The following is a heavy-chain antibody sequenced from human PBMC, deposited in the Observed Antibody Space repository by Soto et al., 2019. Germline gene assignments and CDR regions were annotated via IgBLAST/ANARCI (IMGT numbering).Heavy chain of an antibody. CDR2: ISGSGGST. V-gene: IGHV3-23*01. Sequence: GSLRLSCAASGFTFSSYAMSWVRQAPGKGLEWVSAISGSGGSTYYADSVKGRFTISRDNSKNTLYLQMNSLRAEDTAVYYCAKDRSEVCGGDCYKYDDAFDIWGQGTMVTVSS. CDR1: GFTFSSYA. J-gene: IGHJ3*02. D-gene: IGHD2-21*01. CDR3: AKDRSEVCGGDCYKYDDAFDI.